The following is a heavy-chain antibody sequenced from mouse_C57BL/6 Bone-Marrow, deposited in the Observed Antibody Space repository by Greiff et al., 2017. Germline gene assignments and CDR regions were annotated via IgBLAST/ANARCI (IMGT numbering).Heavy chain of an antibody. V-gene: IGHV1-50*01. CDR2: IDPSDSYT. Sequence: QVQLQQPGAELVKPGASVKLSCKASGYTFTSYWMQWVKQRPGQGLEWIGEIDPSDSYTNYNQKFKGKATLTVDPSSSTAYMQLSSLTSEDSAVYYCADYYGSSYPYWYFDVWGTGTTVTVSS. CDR1: GYTFTSYW. J-gene: IGHJ1*03. D-gene: IGHD1-1*01. CDR3: ADYYGSSYPYWYFDV.